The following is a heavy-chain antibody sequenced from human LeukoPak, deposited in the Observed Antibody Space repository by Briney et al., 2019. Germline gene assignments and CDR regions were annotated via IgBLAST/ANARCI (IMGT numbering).Heavy chain of an antibody. CDR2: IYTSGST. D-gene: IGHD3-3*01. V-gene: IGHV4-4*09. CDR3: ARGVRSGIFGVVNFDY. CDR1: GGSISSYY. Sequence: SETLSLTCTVSGGSISSYYWSWTRQPPGKGLEWIGYIYTSGSTNYNPSLKSRVTISVDTSKNQFSLKLSSVTAADTAVYYCARGVRSGIFGVVNFDYWGQGTLVTVSS. J-gene: IGHJ4*02.